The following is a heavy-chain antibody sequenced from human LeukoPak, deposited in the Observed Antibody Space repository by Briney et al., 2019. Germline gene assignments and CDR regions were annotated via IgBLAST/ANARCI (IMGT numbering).Heavy chain of an antibody. J-gene: IGHJ4*02. CDR1: GFTLSAHW. V-gene: IGHV3-7*05. CDR3: AREAPGSGNFDF. Sequence: GGSLRLSCTASGFTLSAHWMTWVRQAPGKGLEWVANIKQDGSAKYYVDSVKGRFAVSRDNAKNSMYLQMNSLRVEDTAVYYCAREAPGSGNFDFWGQGTLVTVSS. CDR2: IKQDGSAK. D-gene: IGHD3-10*01.